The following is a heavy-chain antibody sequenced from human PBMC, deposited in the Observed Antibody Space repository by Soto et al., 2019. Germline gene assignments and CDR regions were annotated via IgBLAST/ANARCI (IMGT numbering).Heavy chain of an antibody. CDR1: GFTFSSYA. D-gene: IGHD6-19*01. CDR2: ISGSGGST. J-gene: IGHJ4*02. CDR3: AQARGIEVAGDFDY. Sequence: EVQLLESGGGLVQPGGSLRLSCAASGFTFSSYAMSWVRQAPGKGLEWVSAISGSGGSTYYADSVKGRFTISRDNSTDTLYLHMNSLRAEDTAVYYCAQARGIEVAGDFDYWGQGNLVTVSS. V-gene: IGHV3-23*01.